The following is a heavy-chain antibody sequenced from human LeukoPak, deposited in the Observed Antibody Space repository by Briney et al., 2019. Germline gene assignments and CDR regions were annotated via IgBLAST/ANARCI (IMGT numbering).Heavy chain of an antibody. CDR2: ISYDGSNK. J-gene: IGHJ5*02. D-gene: IGHD1-26*01. CDR3: AEDMVGPTRFDP. V-gene: IGHV3-30*18. Sequence: GRSLRLSCAASGFTFSSYGMPWVRQAPGKGLEWVAVISYDGSNKYYADSVKGRFTISRGNSKNTLYLQMNSLRAEDTAVYYCAEDMVGPTRFDPWGQGTLVTVSS. CDR1: GFTFSSYG.